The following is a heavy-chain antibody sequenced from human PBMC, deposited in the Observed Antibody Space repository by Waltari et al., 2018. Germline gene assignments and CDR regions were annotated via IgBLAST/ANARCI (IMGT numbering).Heavy chain of an antibody. CDR3: ARKLYYYDSSGYWGWFDP. D-gene: IGHD3-22*01. CDR1: GFTFSTYW. V-gene: IGHV3-7*01. J-gene: IGHJ5*02. CDR2: IKQDGSEG. Sequence: EVQLVESGGGLVLPGGSLRLSCAASGFTFSTYWMSWLRQAPGKGLEWVANIKQDGSEGFYVDSLKGRFTISRDNAKNSLYLQMSSLRAEDTAVYYCARKLYYYDSSGYWGWFDPWGQGTLVAVSS.